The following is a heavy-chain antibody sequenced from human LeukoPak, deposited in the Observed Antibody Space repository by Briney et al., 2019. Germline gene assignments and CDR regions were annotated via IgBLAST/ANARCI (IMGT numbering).Heavy chain of an antibody. J-gene: IGHJ4*02. V-gene: IGHV1-69*13. CDR2: IIPIFGTA. D-gene: IGHD3-22*01. Sequence: SVKVSCKASGGTFSSYAISWVRQAPGQGLEWMGGIIPIFGTANYAQKFQGRVTITADESTSTAYMELSSLRFEDTAVYYCARERGEPEKYYYDSSGYYYWGQGTLVTVSS. CDR1: GGTFSSYA. CDR3: ARERGEPEKYYYDSSGYYY.